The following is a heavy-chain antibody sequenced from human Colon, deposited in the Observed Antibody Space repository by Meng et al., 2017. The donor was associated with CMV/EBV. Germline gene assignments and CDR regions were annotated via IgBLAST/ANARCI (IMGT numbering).Heavy chain of an antibody. Sequence: SVTVSCKASGDSFSNYAVNWVRQAPGQGLEWIGGIIPFFGPPNYAQSLQGRLSISTDESTGTAYMELTNLTFEDTAVYYCASLFWSAHYSRDWGQGTLVTVSS. CDR3: ASLFWSAHYSRD. CDR1: GDSFSNYA. V-gene: IGHV1-69*05. CDR2: IIPFFGPP. D-gene: IGHD3-3*01. J-gene: IGHJ4*02.